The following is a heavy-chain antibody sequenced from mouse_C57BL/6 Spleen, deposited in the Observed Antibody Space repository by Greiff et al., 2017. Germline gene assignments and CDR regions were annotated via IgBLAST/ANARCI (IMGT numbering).Heavy chain of an antibody. CDR3: APYSNYVDWYFDV. CDR1: GYTFTDYY. CDR2: INPNNGGT. Sequence: EVQLQQSGPELVKPGASVKISCKASGYTFTDYYMNWVKQSHGKSLEWIGDINPNNGGTSYNQKFKGKATLTVDKSSSTAYMELRSLTSEDSAVYYCAPYSNYVDWYFDVWGTGTTVTVSS. V-gene: IGHV1-26*01. D-gene: IGHD2-5*01. J-gene: IGHJ1*03.